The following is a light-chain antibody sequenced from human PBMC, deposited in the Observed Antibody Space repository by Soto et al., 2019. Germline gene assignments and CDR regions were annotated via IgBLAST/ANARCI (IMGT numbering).Light chain of an antibody. CDR3: QHYSNSPPFT. CDR1: QSVSSSY. CDR2: GAS. Sequence: EIVLTQSPGTLSLSPGERATLSCRASQSVSSSYLAWYQQKPGQAPRLLIYGASSRATGIPDRFSGCGSGTDFTLTISRLEPEDFAVYFCQHYSNSPPFTFGQGTKVEIK. V-gene: IGKV3-20*01. J-gene: IGKJ2*01.